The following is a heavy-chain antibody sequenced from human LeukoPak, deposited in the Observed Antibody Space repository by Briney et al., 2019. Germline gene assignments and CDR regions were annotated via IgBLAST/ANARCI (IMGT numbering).Heavy chain of an antibody. CDR1: GGTFSSYA. CDR3: ARPDYYDSSGYYYY. CDR2: IIPILGIA. J-gene: IGHJ4*02. V-gene: IGHV1-69*04. D-gene: IGHD3-22*01. Sequence: ASVKVSCKASGGTFSSYAISWVRQAPGQGLGWMGRIIPILGIANYAQKFQGRVTITADKSTSTAYMELSSLRSEDTAVYYCARPDYYDSSGYYYYWGQGTLVTVSS.